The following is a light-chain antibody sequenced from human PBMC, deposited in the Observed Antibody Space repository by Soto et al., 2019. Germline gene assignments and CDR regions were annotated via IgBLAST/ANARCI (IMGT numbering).Light chain of an antibody. CDR2: GAS. CDR1: QSVSSSY. V-gene: IGKV3-20*01. J-gene: IGKJ4*01. Sequence: EIVLTQSPGTLSLSPGERATLSCRASQSVSSSYLAWYQQEPGQAPRLLIYGASSRATGIPDRFSGSGSGTDFPLTISRLEPEDFAVYYCQQYDSSPLTFGGGTKVEIK. CDR3: QQYDSSPLT.